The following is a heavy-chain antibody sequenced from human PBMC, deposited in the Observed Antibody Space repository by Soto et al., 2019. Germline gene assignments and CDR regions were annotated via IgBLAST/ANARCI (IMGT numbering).Heavy chain of an antibody. Sequence: GGSRRRSWAASGFSFSEFALSWVRQPPGKGLGWVSSISVNGGGTHYADSVKGRFSISRDNSRNTLSLQMNSLRAEDTAVYYFAKASAWLFGNWFDPWGQGTLVTVSS. CDR2: ISVNGGGT. CDR1: GFSFSEFA. D-gene: IGHD3-22*01. CDR3: AKASAWLFGNWFDP. V-gene: IGHV3-23*01. J-gene: IGHJ5*02.